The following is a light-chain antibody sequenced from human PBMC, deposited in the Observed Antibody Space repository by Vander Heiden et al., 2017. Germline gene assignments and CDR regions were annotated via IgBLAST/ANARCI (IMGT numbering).Light chain of an antibody. J-gene: IGKJ1*01. V-gene: IGKV1-16*01. CDR2: ATS. CDR3: QQYDSYPRT. CDR1: QGIGYY. Sequence: DIQMTQSPSSLSASVGDRVTITCRASQGIGYYLAWFQQKPGKAPKPLIYATSSVQSGVPARVSGSGSGTDFTLAISNLQPEDFATYYCQQYDSYPRTFGQGTKVEIK.